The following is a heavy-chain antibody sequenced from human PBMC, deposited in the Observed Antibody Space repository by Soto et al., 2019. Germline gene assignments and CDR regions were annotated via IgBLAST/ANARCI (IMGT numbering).Heavy chain of an antibody. CDR3: AGALLGYCSGGTCYSTPYYYYGMDV. V-gene: IGHV4-59*01. CDR2: IYYSGST. CDR1: GSSSNFY. D-gene: IGHD2-15*01. J-gene: IGHJ6*02. Sequence: GSSSNFYWRWIIKTQGKGLEWIGYIYYSGSTNYNPSLKSRVTISVDTSKNEFSLKLSSVTAADTAVYYCAGALLGYCSGGTCYSTPYYYYGMDVWGQGTTVTVSS.